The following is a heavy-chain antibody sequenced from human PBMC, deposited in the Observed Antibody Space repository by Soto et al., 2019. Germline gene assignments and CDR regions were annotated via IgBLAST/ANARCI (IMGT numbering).Heavy chain of an antibody. CDR3: ASAAVTGTAGLDF. J-gene: IGHJ4*02. CDR2: INPNSGGT. V-gene: IGHV1-2*02. CDR1: GYTFSGFY. Sequence: GASVKVSCKASGYTFSGFYMHWVRQAPGQGLEWMGWINPNSGGTKSAEKFQGRVTVTRDTSISTAYMELSRLTSDDTAVYYCASAAVTGTAGLDFWGQGTQVTVS. D-gene: IGHD6-19*01.